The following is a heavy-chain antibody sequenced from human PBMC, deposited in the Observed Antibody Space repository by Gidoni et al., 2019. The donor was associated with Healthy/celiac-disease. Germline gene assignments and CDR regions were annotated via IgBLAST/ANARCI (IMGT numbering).Heavy chain of an antibody. V-gene: IGHV3-13*01. CDR2: IGTAGDT. CDR3: ARAVSDAFDI. Sequence: EVQLVESGGGLVQRGGSLRPSCAAPGFTFSSSDIPGVRQATGKGLEWVSAIGTAGDTYYPGSVKGRFTISRENAKNSLYLQMNSLRAGDTAVYYCARAVSDAFDIWGQGTMVTVSS. CDR1: GFTFSSSD. J-gene: IGHJ3*02. D-gene: IGHD2-8*01.